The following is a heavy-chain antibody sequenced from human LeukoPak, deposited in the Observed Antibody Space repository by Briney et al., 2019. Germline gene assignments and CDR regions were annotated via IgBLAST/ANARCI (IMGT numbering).Heavy chain of an antibody. D-gene: IGHD3-10*01. Sequence: GGSLRLSCAASGFSVSDYYMNWIRQSPGKGLEWVSHISKKTAIEYADSVKGRFTISRDNANNLLLLQMDSLRPEDTGVYYCARGTYDSGSGPGSWFDPWGHGTPVTVSS. J-gene: IGHJ5*02. CDR2: ISKKTAI. CDR3: ARGTYDSGSGPGSWFDP. CDR1: GFSVSDYY. V-gene: IGHV3-69-1*01.